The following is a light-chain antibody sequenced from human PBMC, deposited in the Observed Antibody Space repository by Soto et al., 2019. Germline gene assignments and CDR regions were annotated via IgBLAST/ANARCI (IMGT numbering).Light chain of an antibody. Sequence: QSVLTQPASVSGSPGQSITISCTGTSSDVGAYDYVCWYQQYPGKVPKLLIYEVTNRHSGISPRFSGSKSGNTASLTISGLQAEDEADYYCASYVRGNTVLFGGGTKRTVL. CDR2: EVT. CDR1: SSDVGAYDY. V-gene: IGLV2-14*01. J-gene: IGLJ3*02. CDR3: ASYVRGNTVL.